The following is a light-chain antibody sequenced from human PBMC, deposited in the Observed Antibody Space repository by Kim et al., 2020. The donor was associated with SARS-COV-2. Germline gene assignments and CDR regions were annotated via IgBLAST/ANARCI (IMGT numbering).Light chain of an antibody. J-gene: IGKJ4*01. CDR1: QSVSGSY. Sequence: SPGERATPSCRASQSVSGSYLAWYQQKAGQAPRLLIYGASSRATGIPDRFSGSGSGTDFTLTISRLEPEDFAVYYCQQYGSSPLTFGGGTKVDIK. CDR3: QQYGSSPLT. V-gene: IGKV3-20*01. CDR2: GAS.